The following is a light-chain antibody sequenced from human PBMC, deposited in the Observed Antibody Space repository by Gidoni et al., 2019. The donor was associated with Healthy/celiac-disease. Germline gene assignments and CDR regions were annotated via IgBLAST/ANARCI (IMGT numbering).Light chain of an antibody. CDR3: QQYNSYSWT. Sequence: DIQMTQSPSTLSASVGDRVTITCRASQSISSWLAWYQQKPGKAPKLLIYKAASLESGVPSRFGGSRSGTEFTLTISSLQPDDFATYYCQQYNSYSWTFGQGTKVEIK. J-gene: IGKJ1*01. CDR1: QSISSW. CDR2: KAA. V-gene: IGKV1-5*03.